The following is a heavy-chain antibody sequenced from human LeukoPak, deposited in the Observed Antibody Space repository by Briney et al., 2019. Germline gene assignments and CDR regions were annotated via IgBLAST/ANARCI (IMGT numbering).Heavy chain of an antibody. CDR2: INPSGGST. J-gene: IGHJ4*02. Sequence: ASVKVTCKASGYMFTTYFMHWVRQAPGHGLEWMGVINPSGGSTSYAQKLQGRVTMTRDTSTSKVYMELSSLRSEDTAVYYCARHVVPYSSGLTGFDYWGQGDLVTVSS. V-gene: IGHV1-46*01. D-gene: IGHD6-19*01. CDR3: ARHVVPYSSGLTGFDY. CDR1: GYMFTTYF.